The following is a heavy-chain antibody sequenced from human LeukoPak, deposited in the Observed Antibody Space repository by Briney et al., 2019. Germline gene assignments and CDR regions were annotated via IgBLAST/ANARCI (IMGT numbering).Heavy chain of an antibody. CDR1: GFTFSSYT. J-gene: IGHJ4*02. Sequence: GGSLRLSCAASGFTFSSYTMNWVRQAPGEGLEWVSSISSSGSYIYYADSLKGRFTISRDNAKNSLYLQMDSLRAEDTAVYYCARLATDGLYFDYWGQGTLVTVSS. V-gene: IGHV3-21*01. CDR2: ISSSGSYI. CDR3: ARLATDGLYFDY. D-gene: IGHD2-15*01.